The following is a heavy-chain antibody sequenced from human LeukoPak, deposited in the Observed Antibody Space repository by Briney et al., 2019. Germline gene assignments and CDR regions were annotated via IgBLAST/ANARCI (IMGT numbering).Heavy chain of an antibody. CDR1: GGSISSSSYY. D-gene: IGHD6-19*01. V-gene: IGHV4-39*01. CDR3: ARQGWLVTFYFDY. CDR2: IYYSGST. Sequence: SETLSLTCTVSGGSISSSSYYWGWIRQPPGKGLEWIGSIYYSGSTYYNPSLKSRVTISVDTSKNQFSLKLSSVTAADTAVYYCARQGWLVTFYFDYWGQGTLVTVSS. J-gene: IGHJ4*02.